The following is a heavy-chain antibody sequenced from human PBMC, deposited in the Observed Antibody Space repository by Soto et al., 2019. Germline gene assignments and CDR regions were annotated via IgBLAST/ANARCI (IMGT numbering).Heavy chain of an antibody. CDR2: IWYDGSNT. D-gene: IGHD2-2*01. V-gene: IGHV3-33*01. Sequence: QVQLVESGGGVVQPGRSLRLSCATSGFTFSGYGMHWVCQAPGKGLERVPFIWYDGSNTYYADSVKGRFTISRDNSKHTLYLQMDSLRAEDTAVYYCARQDCSTTNCYGRQDYFGLDVWGQGTTVTVSS. CDR3: ARQDCSTTNCYGRQDYFGLDV. CDR1: GFTFSGYG. J-gene: IGHJ6*02.